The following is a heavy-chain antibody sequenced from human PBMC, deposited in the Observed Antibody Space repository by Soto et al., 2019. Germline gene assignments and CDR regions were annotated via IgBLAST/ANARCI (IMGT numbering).Heavy chain of an antibody. J-gene: IGHJ4*02. CDR3: ATERDSFDY. V-gene: IGHV3-30-3*01. CDR2: ISYDGTSK. CDR1: GFTFSSYA. Sequence: QVQLVESGGGVVQPGRSLRLSCAASGFTFSSYAMHWVRQAPGKGLEWVAFISYDGTSKFYADSVKGRFTISRDNSKNTRDLQMNSLSVEDTALYYCATERDSFDYWGQGTLVTVSS.